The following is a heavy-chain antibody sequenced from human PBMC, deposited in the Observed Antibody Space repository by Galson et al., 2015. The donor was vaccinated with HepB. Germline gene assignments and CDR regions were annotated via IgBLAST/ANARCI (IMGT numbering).Heavy chain of an antibody. CDR3: TLESFMIMYGRIMINWLDP. Sequence: SLRLSCAGSGFTFHNAWMSWVRQAPGKGLEWVGRIKSKTHGGTTDYAAPVKGRFTISRDDSENTVYLRMNSLKTEDTAVYYCTLESFMIMYGRIMINWLDPWGQGSLVTVSS. D-gene: IGHD3-16*01. CDR2: IKSKTHGGTT. CDR1: GFTFHNAW. J-gene: IGHJ5*02. V-gene: IGHV3-15*01.